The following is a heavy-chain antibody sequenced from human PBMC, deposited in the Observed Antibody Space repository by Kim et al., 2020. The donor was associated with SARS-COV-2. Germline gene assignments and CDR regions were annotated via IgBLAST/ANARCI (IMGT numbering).Heavy chain of an antibody. D-gene: IGHD2-2*01. V-gene: IGHV3-23*01. CDR3: AKSSREPVVPAAT. J-gene: IGHJ5*02. Sequence: YAGSVKGRFTISRDNSKNTLYLQMNSLRAEDTAVYYCAKSSREPVVPAATWGQGTLVTVSS.